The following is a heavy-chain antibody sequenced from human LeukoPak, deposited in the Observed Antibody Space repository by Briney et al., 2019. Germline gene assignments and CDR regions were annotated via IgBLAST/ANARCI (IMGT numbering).Heavy chain of an antibody. V-gene: IGHV5-51*01. CDR2: IYPGDSYT. CDR1: GHSFTTYW. D-gene: IGHD5-12*01. CDR3: ARSWGGYDSAHFDS. J-gene: IGHJ4*02. Sequence: GESLKISCKGSGHSFTTYWIGWVRQMPGKGLEWMGVIYPGDSYTRYSPSFQGQVTISADKSSSTAYLQWSSLKASDTAMYYCARSWGGYDSAHFDSWGQGTLVTVSS.